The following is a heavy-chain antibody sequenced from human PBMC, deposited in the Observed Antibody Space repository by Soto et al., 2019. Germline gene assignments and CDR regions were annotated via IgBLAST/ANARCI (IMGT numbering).Heavy chain of an antibody. CDR2: IYPGDSDT. CDR3: ARHDSPSVIYYYYGMDV. CDR1: GYSFTSYW. D-gene: IGHD2-15*01. Sequence: PGESLKIPCKGSGYSFTSYWIGWVRQMPGKGLEWMGIIYPGDSDTRYSPSFQGQVTISADKSISTAYLQWSSLKASDSAIYYCARHDSPSVIYYYYGMDVWGQGTTVTVSS. V-gene: IGHV5-51*01. J-gene: IGHJ6*02.